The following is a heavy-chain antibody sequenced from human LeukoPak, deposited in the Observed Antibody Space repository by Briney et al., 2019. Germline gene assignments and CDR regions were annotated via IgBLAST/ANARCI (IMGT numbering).Heavy chain of an antibody. CDR3: ARRYDFRSGYYNEGDAFDI. Sequence: SETLSLTCTVSGGSISSYYWSWIRQPAGKGLKWIGRIYTSGSTNYNPSLKSRVTMSVDTSKNQFSLKLSSVTAADTAVYYCARRYDFRSGYYNEGDAFDIWGQGTMVTVSS. CDR1: GGSISSYY. D-gene: IGHD3-3*01. V-gene: IGHV4-4*07. J-gene: IGHJ3*02. CDR2: IYTSGST.